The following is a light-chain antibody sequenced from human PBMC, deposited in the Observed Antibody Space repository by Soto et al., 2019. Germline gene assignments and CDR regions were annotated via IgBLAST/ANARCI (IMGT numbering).Light chain of an antibody. J-gene: IGKJ2*01. Sequence: EIVLTQSPDTLSLSPGERATLSCRASQSVSDNWLAWYQQKPGQAPRLLIYGASSRPGGIPDKFSGSGSGTDFTLTINRLEPDDFAVYYCQQYGRSPYTFGQGTKLEI. CDR3: QQYGRSPYT. V-gene: IGKV3-20*01. CDR1: QSVSDNW. CDR2: GAS.